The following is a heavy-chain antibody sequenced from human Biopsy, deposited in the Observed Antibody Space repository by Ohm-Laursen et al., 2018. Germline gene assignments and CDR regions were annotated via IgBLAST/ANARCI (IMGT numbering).Heavy chain of an antibody. CDR1: GDTFTTSA. CDR2: IIPILGIV. Sequence: SVKVSCKASGDTFTTSAISWVRQVPGQGLDWMGRIIPILGIVDYGQNFQGRVTIRADTSTTFLELTSLRYDDTAVYYCASGDIGGIGLDVWGLGTTVTVSS. D-gene: IGHD3-10*01. J-gene: IGHJ6*02. V-gene: IGHV1-69*04. CDR3: ASGDIGGIGLDV.